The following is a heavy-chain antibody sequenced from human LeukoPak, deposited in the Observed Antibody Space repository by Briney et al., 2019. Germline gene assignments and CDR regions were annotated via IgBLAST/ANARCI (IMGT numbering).Heavy chain of an antibody. CDR2: IYHSGST. V-gene: IGHV4-30-2*01. CDR3: ARTGELVGFFDL. CDR1: GGSISSGGYS. D-gene: IGHD1-26*01. J-gene: IGHJ2*01. Sequence: SQTLSLTCAVSGGSISSGGYSWSWIRQPPGKGLEWIGYIYHSGSTYYNPSLKSRVTISVDRSKNQFALKLNSVTAADTAVYYCARTGELVGFFDLWGRGTLVTVSS.